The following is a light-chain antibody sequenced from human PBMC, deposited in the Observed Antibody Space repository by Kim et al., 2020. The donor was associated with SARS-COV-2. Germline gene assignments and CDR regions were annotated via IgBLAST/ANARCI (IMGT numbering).Light chain of an antibody. CDR1: QGIANW. V-gene: IGKV1D-12*01. J-gene: IGKJ3*01. CDR3: QQANSFPPV. CDR2: AAS. Sequence: DIQMTQSPSSVSASVGDRVTITCRASQGIANWLGWYRQKPGKAPELLIYAASSLQSGVPSRFSVSGSGTDFTLTISSLQPEDFGTYHCQQANSFPPVFGPATKVDIK.